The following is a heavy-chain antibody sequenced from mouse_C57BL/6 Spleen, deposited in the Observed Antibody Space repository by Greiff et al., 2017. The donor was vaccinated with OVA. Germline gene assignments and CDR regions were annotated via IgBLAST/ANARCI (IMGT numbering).Heavy chain of an antibody. J-gene: IGHJ2*01. Sequence: EVKVVESGGDLVKPGGSLKLSCAASGFTFSSYGMSWVRQTPDKRLEWVATISSGGSYTYYPDSVKGRFTISRDNAKNTLYLQMSSLKSEDTAMYYCERHEALGLNYFDYWGQGTTLTVSS. CDR2: ISSGGSYT. V-gene: IGHV5-6*01. CDR1: GFTFSSYG. CDR3: ERHEALGLNYFDY. D-gene: IGHD4-1*01.